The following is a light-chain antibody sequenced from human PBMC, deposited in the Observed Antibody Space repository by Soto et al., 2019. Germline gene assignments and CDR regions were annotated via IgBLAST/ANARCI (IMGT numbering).Light chain of an antibody. CDR1: QRVLYSSSNKNY. Sequence: DIVMTQSPDSLAVSLGERATINCKSSQRVLYSSSNKNYLAWYQQKPGQPPKLLIYWASTRESGVPDRFSGSGSGTDFTLTISSLQAEDVAVYYCQNYCSSTWTFGQGTKVEIK. J-gene: IGKJ1*01. CDR2: WAS. V-gene: IGKV4-1*01. CDR3: QNYCSSTWT.